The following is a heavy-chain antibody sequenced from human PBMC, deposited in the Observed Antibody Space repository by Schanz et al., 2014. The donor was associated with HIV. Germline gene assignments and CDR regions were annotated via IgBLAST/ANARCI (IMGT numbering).Heavy chain of an antibody. CDR1: GFTFSRYW. CDR2: IWYDGTNK. CDR3: VRDESQRTGYPTRFDF. J-gene: IGHJ4*02. V-gene: IGHV3-33*08. D-gene: IGHD3-9*01. Sequence: VQLVESGGGLVQPGGSLRLSCAASGFTFSRYWMNWVRQAPGKGLEWVAVIWYDGTNKYYADSVNGRFTISRDIPKGMVYLQMNNLRVEDTAFYYCVRDESQRTGYPTRFDFWGQGTLVTVSS.